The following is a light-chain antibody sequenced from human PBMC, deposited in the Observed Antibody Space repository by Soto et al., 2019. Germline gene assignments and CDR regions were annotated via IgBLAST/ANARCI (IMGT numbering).Light chain of an antibody. Sequence: QSVLPQPPSASAPPGQRVTISCSGGSSNIGDNPVNSYQHLPGGAPTLLIYTNNQRPSGVPDRFSGSKSGASASLAISGLRSEDEADYYCSTFDDTLDAYVFGTGTKLTVL. V-gene: IGLV1-44*01. CDR2: TNN. CDR3: STFDDTLDAYV. J-gene: IGLJ1*01. CDR1: SSNIGDNP.